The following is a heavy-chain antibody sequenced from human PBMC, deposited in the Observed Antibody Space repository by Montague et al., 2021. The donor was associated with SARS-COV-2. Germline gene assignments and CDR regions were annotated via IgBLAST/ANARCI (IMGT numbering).Heavy chain of an antibody. CDR2: ISGSADIT. J-gene: IGHJ4*02. CDR3: AKDREVATGGLYYFDY. V-gene: IGHV3-23*01. D-gene: IGHD5-24*01. Sequence: SRRLSCAASGFTFRNYAMIWVRQAPGKGLEWVSGISGSADITYYADSVKGRFTISRDNSKNTLYLQMSSLRAGDTAVYYCAKDREVATGGLYYFDYWGQGTLVTVSS. CDR1: GFTFRNYA.